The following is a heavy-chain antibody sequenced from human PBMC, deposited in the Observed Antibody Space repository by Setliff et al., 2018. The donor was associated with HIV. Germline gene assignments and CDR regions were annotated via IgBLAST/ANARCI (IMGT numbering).Heavy chain of an antibody. CDR1: GYTFTSYY. D-gene: IGHD2-15*01. V-gene: IGHV1-46*01. CDR3: ARGGYCSGGSCYLFDY. J-gene: IGHJ4*02. CDR2: INPSGGST. Sequence: GASVKVSCKASGYTFTSYYMHWVRQAPGQGLEWMGIINPSGGSTSYAQKFQGRVTTTEDTSTDTAYMELSSLRSEDTAVYYCARGGYCSGGSCYLFDYWGQGTLVTVS.